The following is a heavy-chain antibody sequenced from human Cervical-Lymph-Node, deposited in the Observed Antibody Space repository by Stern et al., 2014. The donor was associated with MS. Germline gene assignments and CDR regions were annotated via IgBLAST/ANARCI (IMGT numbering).Heavy chain of an antibody. Sequence: QVQLVQSGAEVKKPGSSVKVSCKASGGTFSSYTISWVRQAPGQGLEWMGRIIPILGIANYAQKFQGRVTITADKSTSTDYMELSSLRSEDTAVYYCARDDCSSTSCYRARSYYYGMDVWGQGTTVTVSS. V-gene: IGHV1-69*08. CDR1: GGTFSSYT. CDR2: IIPILGIA. D-gene: IGHD2-2*02. J-gene: IGHJ6*02. CDR3: ARDDCSSTSCYRARSYYYGMDV.